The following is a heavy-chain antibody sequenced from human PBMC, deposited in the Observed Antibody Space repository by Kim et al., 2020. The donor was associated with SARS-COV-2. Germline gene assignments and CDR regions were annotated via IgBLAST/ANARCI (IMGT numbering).Heavy chain of an antibody. CDR1: GFTFSSYS. J-gene: IGHJ4*02. CDR2: IGGSATRT. D-gene: IGHD5-12*01. CDR3: ARGARAEGWLTHVY. V-gene: IGHV3-23*01. Sequence: GGSLRLSCTASGFTFSSYSISWVRQAPGKGLEWVSDIGGSATRTNFADSVKGRFTISRDNSKNTVYLQMNSRRVEDTAIYYCARGARAEGWLTHVYWGQGTLVTVSS.